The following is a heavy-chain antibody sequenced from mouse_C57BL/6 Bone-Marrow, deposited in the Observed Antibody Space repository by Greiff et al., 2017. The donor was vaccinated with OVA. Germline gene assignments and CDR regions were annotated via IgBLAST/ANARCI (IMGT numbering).Heavy chain of an antibody. CDR3: ARSGTTDPFAY. D-gene: IGHD1-1*01. V-gene: IGHV1-18*01. Sequence: VQLQQSGPELVKPGASVKIPCKASGYTFTDYNMDWVKQSHGKSLEWIGDINPNNGGTIYNQKFKGKATLTVDKSSSTAYMELRSLTSEDTAVYYCARSGTTDPFAYWGQGTLVTVSA. J-gene: IGHJ3*01. CDR2: INPNNGGT. CDR1: GYTFTDYN.